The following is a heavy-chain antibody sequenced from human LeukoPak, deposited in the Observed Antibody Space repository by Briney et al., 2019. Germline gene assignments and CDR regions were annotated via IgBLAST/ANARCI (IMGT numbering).Heavy chain of an antibody. CDR2: INAGGGST. J-gene: IGHJ4*02. D-gene: IGHD3-3*01. CDR3: ARGGLESPWSGYNAPDF. Sequence: GGSLRLSCAASGFIFSNFDTHWVRQAPGKGLEYVSSINAGGGSTYYAASVKGRFTISRDAVKDTLYLQMGSVRIEDTAVYYCARGGLESPWSGYNAPDFWGQGTLVAVSS. CDR1: GFIFSNFD. V-gene: IGHV3-64*02.